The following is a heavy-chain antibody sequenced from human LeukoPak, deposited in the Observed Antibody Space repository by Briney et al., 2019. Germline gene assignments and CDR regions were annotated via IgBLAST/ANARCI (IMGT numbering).Heavy chain of an antibody. CDR3: ARGHRCGGDCYCWFDP. V-gene: IGHV1-69*13. J-gene: IGHJ5*02. CDR1: GGTFSSYA. Sequence: SVKVSCKASGGTFSSYAISWVRQAPGQGLEWMGGIIPIFGTANYAQKFQGRVTITADESTSTAYMELSSLRSEDTAVYYCARGHRCGGDCYCWFDPWGQGTLVTVSS. CDR2: IIPIFGTA. D-gene: IGHD2-21*02.